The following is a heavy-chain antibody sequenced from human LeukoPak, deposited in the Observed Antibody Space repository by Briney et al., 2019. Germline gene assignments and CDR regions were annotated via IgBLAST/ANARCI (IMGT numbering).Heavy chain of an antibody. CDR2: ISSGGTYE. CDR1: GFTFSNYA. Sequence: GGSLRLSCAASGFTFSNYAMHWVRQAPGKGLEWVSLISSGGTYEYYADSVKGRFTISRDNSKNTLYLQLNSLRAEDTAVYYCARDSTYHYDSGSSGPHYDNWGRGTLVTVSS. D-gene: IGHD3-10*01. J-gene: IGHJ4*02. CDR3: ARDSTYHYDSGSSGPHYDN. V-gene: IGHV3-30*01.